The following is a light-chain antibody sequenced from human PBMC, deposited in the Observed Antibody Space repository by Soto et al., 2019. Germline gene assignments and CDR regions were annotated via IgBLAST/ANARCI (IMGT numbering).Light chain of an antibody. CDR1: QNINSW. Sequence: DIQMTQSPSTLSASVGDRVTITCRASQNINSWLAWYQQKPGKAPKVLMYKASTLESGVPSRFGGSGSDTEFTLTISGLQPDDFANYYCQQYKSFMYTFGQGTKVELK. CDR3: QQYKSFMYT. V-gene: IGKV1-5*03. CDR2: KAS. J-gene: IGKJ2*01.